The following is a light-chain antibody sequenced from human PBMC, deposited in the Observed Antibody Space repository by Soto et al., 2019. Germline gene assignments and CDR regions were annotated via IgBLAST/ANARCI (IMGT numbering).Light chain of an antibody. CDR2: GAS. J-gene: IGKJ4*02. V-gene: IGKV1-5*01. CDR3: QQYITYST. Sequence: DIQMTQSPSTLSASVGDTVTITCRASQSISTSLAWYQQKPGKAPNLLISGASTLEEGVPSRFRGSGSGTEFTLTITSLQTDDFPTYYCQQYITYSTFGLGTRVEIE. CDR1: QSISTS.